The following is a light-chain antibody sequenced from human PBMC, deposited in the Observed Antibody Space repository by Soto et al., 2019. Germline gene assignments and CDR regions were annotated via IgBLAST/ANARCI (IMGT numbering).Light chain of an antibody. CDR1: QGISSS. J-gene: IGKJ5*01. CDR3: QHYNSYSEA. CDR2: EAS. V-gene: IGKV1-9*01. Sequence: IQLTQSPSSLSASIGDRVTITCRASQGISSSLAWYQQEPGKAPKLLIYEASTLQSGVPSRFSGSGSGTEFTLTISSLQPDDFATYYCQHYNSYSEAFGQGTRLEIK.